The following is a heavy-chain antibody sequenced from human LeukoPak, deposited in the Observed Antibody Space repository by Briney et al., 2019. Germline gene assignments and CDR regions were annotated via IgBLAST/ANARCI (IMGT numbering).Heavy chain of an antibody. Sequence: TGGSLRLSCAASGFTFSSYAISWVRQAPGQGLEWMGGVIPIFGTANYAQKFQGRVTITTDESTSTAYMELSSLRSEDTAVYYCASGYYYDSSGYLHYFDYWGQGTLVTVSS. CDR2: VIPIFGTA. CDR3: ASGYYYDSSGYLHYFDY. V-gene: IGHV1-69*05. CDR1: GFTFSSYA. D-gene: IGHD3-22*01. J-gene: IGHJ4*02.